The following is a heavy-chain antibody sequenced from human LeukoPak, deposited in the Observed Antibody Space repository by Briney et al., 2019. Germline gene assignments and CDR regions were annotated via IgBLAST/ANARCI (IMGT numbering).Heavy chain of an antibody. CDR2: IYYSGST. CDR3: ARAPRAYCSTTSCSYWYFDL. D-gene: IGHD2-2*01. V-gene: IGHV4-59*01. Sequence: SETLSLTCTVSGGSISSYYWSWIRQPPGKGLEWIGYIYYSGSTNYNPSLKSRVTISVDTSKNQFSLKLSSVTAADTAVYYCARAPRAYCSTTSCSYWYFDLWGRGTLVTVSS. CDR1: GGSISSYY. J-gene: IGHJ2*01.